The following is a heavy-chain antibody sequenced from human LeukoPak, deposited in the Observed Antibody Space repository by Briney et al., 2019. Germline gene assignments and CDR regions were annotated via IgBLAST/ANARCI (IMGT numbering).Heavy chain of an antibody. Sequence: PGGSLRLSCAASGFTVSSNYMSWVRQAPGRGLEWVSTMSISGGPTYYADSVKGRFTISRDDSKNTLHLQMNSLRAEDTAVYYCARDLSLLVGATDFWGQGTLVTVSS. CDR3: ARDLSLLVGATDF. CDR2: MSISGGPT. D-gene: IGHD1-26*01. CDR1: GFTVSSNY. J-gene: IGHJ4*02. V-gene: IGHV3-53*01.